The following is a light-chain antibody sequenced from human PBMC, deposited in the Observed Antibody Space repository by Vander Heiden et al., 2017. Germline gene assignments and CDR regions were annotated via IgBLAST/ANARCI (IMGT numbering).Light chain of an antibody. CDR1: QSVSSSY. CDR2: GAT. V-gene: IGKV3-20*01. Sequence: EIVLTQSPGTLSLSPGERATISCRASQSVSSSYLAWYQQKPGQAPRLLNDGATSRAAGIPDRIGGSGSRKDFTLTISRLEPEDVAVYYCQQYGSSPWTFGQGTKVEIK. J-gene: IGKJ1*01. CDR3: QQYGSSPWT.